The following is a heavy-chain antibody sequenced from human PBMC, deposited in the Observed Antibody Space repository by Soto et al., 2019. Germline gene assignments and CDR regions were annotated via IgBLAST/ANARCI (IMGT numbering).Heavy chain of an antibody. CDR3: ARQIYDSDTGPNFQYYFDS. CDR2: IDPSDSQT. CDR1: GDSFVGYW. Sequence: EPMRVSRRGSGDSFVGYWSTWVLTTTGKGLEWMGRIDPSDSQTYYSPSFRGHVTISATKSITTVFLQWSSLRASDTAMYYCARQIYDSDTGPNFQYYFDSWDQGNPVPVS. D-gene: IGHD3-22*01. J-gene: IGHJ4*02. V-gene: IGHV5-10-1*01.